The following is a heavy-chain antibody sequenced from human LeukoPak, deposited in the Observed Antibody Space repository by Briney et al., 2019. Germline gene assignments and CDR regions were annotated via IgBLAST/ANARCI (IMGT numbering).Heavy chain of an antibody. D-gene: IGHD1-26*01. V-gene: IGHV4-61*01. Sequence: SETLSLTCTVSGGSVSGGSISSYFWSWIRQPPGKGLERIGYGFYTGGTNYNPSLNSRVTISVETSKNQFSLTLSSVTAADTAVYYCARGGAYLNWFDPWGQGTLVTVSS. CDR2: GFYTGGT. CDR3: ARGGAYLNWFDP. CDR1: GGSVSGGSISSYF. J-gene: IGHJ5*02.